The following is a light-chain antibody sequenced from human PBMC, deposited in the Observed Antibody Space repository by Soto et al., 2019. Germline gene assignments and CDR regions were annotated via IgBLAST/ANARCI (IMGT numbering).Light chain of an antibody. CDR3: QQYNSYPWT. CDR1: QSISSW. V-gene: IGKV1-5*03. J-gene: IGKJ1*01. Sequence: DIQMTQSPSTLSASVGDRVTITCRASQSISSWLAWYQQNPGKAPKLLIYKASSLGSGVPSRFSGSGSGTEFTLTISSLQPDDFATYYCQQYNSYPWTFGQGTKVEIK. CDR2: KAS.